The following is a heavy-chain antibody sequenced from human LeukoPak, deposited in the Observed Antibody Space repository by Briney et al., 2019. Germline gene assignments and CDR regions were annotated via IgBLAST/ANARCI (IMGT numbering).Heavy chain of an antibody. V-gene: IGHV4-30-4*01. J-gene: IGHJ4*02. D-gene: IGHD6-13*01. CDR2: IYHSGST. CDR1: GGSIGNADDF. CDR3: ARVVSSTSHYFGY. Sequence: PSETLSLTCTVSGGSIGNADDFWSWIRQTPGKGLEWIGYIYHSGSTYYNPSLKSRVTISMDTSKNQFSLRLSSVTAADTAVYYCARVVSSTSHYFGYWGQGTLVTVSS.